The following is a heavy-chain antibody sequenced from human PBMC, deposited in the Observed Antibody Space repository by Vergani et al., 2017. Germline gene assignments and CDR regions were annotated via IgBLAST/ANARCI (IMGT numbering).Heavy chain of an antibody. Sequence: EVQLVESGGGLVQPGGSLRLSCAASGFTFSSYSMNWVRQAPGKGLEWVSYISSSSSTIYYADSVKGRFTISRDNAKTSLYLQMNSLRAEDTAVYYCARARIHCTNGVCYSYYYMDVWGKGTTVTVSS. D-gene: IGHD2-8*01. V-gene: IGHV3-48*01. J-gene: IGHJ6*03. CDR3: ARARIHCTNGVCYSYYYMDV. CDR2: ISSSSSTI. CDR1: GFTFSSYS.